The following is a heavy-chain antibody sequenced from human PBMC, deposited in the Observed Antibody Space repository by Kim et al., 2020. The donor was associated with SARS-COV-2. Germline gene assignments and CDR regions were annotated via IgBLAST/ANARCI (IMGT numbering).Heavy chain of an antibody. CDR1: GYTFTSHY. D-gene: IGHD2-15*01. V-gene: IGHV1-46*01. CDR2: INTSGGST. J-gene: IGHJ4*02. CDR3: ARELSLVVGGR. Sequence: ASVKVSCKASGYTFTSHYVVWLRQAPGQGLEWMALINTSGGSTTYAQKFQGRVTVTTDTSTSTVYMNLGSLRSEDTAVYYCARELSLVVGGRWGQRTL.